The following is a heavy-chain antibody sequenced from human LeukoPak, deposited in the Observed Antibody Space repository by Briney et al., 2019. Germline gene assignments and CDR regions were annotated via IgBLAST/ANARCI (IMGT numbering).Heavy chain of an antibody. Sequence: ASVKVSCKASGYTFSSYDINWVRQATEQGLEWMGWMNPNSGKAGHAQKFQGRVTMTRNTSISTAYMELSSLRSEDTAVYYCARESRGEEDYWGQGTLVTVS. CDR3: ARESRGEEDY. CDR2: MNPNSGKA. J-gene: IGHJ4*02. CDR1: GYTFSSYD. D-gene: IGHD3-10*01. V-gene: IGHV1-8*01.